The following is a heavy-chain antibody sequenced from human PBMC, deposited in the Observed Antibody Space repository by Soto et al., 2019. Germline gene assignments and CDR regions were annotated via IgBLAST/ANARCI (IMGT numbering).Heavy chain of an antibody. CDR2: VNPSGGHT. CDR3: ARGGHVVVVTAALDY. CDR1: GDTFTDYY. J-gene: IGHJ4*02. D-gene: IGHD2-21*02. V-gene: IGHV1-46*01. Sequence: QVQLMQSGAEVKKPGASVKVSCKASGDTFTDYYIHWVRQAPGQGLNWMGTVNPSGGHTTYAQHFLGRVTMTRDTSTSTLYMELTRLTSDDTAVYYCARGGHVVVVTAALDYWGQGTLVTVSS.